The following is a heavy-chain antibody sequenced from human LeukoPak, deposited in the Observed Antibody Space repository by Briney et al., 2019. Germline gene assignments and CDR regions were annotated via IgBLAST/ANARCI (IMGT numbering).Heavy chain of an antibody. V-gene: IGHV4-59*12. D-gene: IGHD2-2*02. J-gene: IGHJ4*02. CDR1: GGSISSYY. Sequence: TSETLSLTCTVSGGSISSYYWSWLRQPPGKGLEWIGYIYYSGSTNYNPSLKSRVTISVDTSKNQFSLKLSSVTAADTAVYYCARLGVPAAIHDYWGQGTLVTVSS. CDR3: ARLGVPAAIHDY. CDR2: IYYSGST.